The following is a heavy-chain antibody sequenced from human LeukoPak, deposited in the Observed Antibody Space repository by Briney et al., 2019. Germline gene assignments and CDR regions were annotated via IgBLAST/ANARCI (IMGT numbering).Heavy chain of an antibody. CDR1: GGSISSSSYY. Sequence: TSETLSLTCTVSGGSISSSSYYWGWIRQPPGKGLEWIGSIYYSGSTYYNPSLKSRVTISVDTSKNQFSLKLSSVTAADTAVYYCARCRRQWLGYYYYGMDVWGQGTTVTVSS. J-gene: IGHJ6*02. D-gene: IGHD6-19*01. CDR3: ARCRRQWLGYYYYGMDV. V-gene: IGHV4-39*01. CDR2: IYYSGST.